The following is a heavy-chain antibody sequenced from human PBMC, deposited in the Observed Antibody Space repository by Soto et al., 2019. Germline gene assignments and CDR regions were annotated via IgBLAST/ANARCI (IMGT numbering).Heavy chain of an antibody. D-gene: IGHD2-2*01. J-gene: IGHJ5*02. CDR3: ARDLGYCSSTSCYRWFDP. Sequence: PSETLSLTCTVSGGSISSYYWSWIRQPPGKGLEWIGYIYYSGSTNYNPSLKSRVTISVDTSKNQFSLKLSSVTAADTAVYYCARDLGYCSSTSCYRWFDPWGQGTLVTVSS. V-gene: IGHV4-59*01. CDR1: GGSISSYY. CDR2: IYYSGST.